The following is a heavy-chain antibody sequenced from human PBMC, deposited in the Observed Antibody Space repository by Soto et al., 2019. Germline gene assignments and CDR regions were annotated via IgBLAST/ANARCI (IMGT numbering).Heavy chain of an antibody. J-gene: IGHJ4*02. D-gene: IGHD3-16*02. V-gene: IGHV3-15*01. CDR1: GFTFSNAW. CDR2: IKSKTDGGTT. CDR3: TTAPMMLTFGGVIVRDY. Sequence: PGGSLRRSCAASGFTFSNAWMSWVRQATGKGLEWVGRIKSKTDGGTTDYAAPVKGRFTISRDESKNTLYLQMNSLKTEDTAVYYCTTAPMMLTFGGVIVRDYWGPGTLVTVSS.